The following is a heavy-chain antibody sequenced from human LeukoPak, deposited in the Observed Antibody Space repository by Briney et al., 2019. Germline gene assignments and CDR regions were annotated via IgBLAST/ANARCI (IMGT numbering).Heavy chain of an antibody. CDR3: ARVGGH. J-gene: IGHJ4*02. CDR2: IYSGGST. V-gene: IGHV3-53*01. CDR1: GLTVSRNY. Sequence: GALRLSCAASGLTVSRNYMSWVRQAPGKGLESVSVIYSGGSTYYAESVRGRFTISRDNSKNTLYLQMNNLRVEDTAVYYCARVGGHWGQGTLVTVSS. D-gene: IGHD3-10*01.